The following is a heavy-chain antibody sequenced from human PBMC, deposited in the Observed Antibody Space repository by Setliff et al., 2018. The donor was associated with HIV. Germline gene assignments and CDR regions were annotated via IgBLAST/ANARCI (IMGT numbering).Heavy chain of an antibody. CDR3: ARDFGGYCSSMSCPGLFDP. CDR1: TFSSYA. Sequence: TFSSYAISWVRQAPGQGLEWMGGIIPILGIANYAQKFQGRVTITADKSTSTAYMELSSLRSEDTAVYYCARDFGGYCSSMSCPGLFDPWGQGTLVTVSS. CDR2: IIPILGIA. V-gene: IGHV1-69*10. D-gene: IGHD2-2*01. J-gene: IGHJ5*02.